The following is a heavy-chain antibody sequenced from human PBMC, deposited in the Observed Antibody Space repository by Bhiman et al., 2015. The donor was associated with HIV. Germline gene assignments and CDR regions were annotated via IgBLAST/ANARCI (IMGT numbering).Heavy chain of an antibody. Sequence: VQLVESGGGLVPPGRSLRLSCAGSGFTFGEYAMHWVRHTPGKGLEWVSGISWNSDKVAYADSVKDRFTISRDNAKSSLYLQMNSLSGEDTALYYCAKSKYHYNFWSGYYDYWGQGAQVSVSS. CDR3: AKSKYHYNFWSGYYDY. CDR2: ISWNSDKV. D-gene: IGHD3-3*01. J-gene: IGHJ4*02. V-gene: IGHV3-9*01. CDR1: GFTFGEYA.